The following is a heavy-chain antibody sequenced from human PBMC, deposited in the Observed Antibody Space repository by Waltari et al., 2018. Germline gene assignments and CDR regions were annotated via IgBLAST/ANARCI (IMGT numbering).Heavy chain of an antibody. J-gene: IGHJ2*01. CDR1: GYSISSGYY. D-gene: IGHD2-15*01. Sequence: QVQLQESGPGLVKPSETLSLTCAVSGYSISSGYYWGWIRQPPGKGLEWIGSIYHSGRTYYNPSLESRVTISLDTSKNQFSLKLSSVTAADTAVYYCARRWRPGYFDLWGRGTLVTVSS. V-gene: IGHV4-38-2*01. CDR2: IYHSGRT. CDR3: ARRWRPGYFDL.